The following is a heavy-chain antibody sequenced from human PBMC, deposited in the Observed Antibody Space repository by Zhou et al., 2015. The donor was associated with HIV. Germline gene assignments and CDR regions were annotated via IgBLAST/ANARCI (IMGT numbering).Heavy chain of an antibody. CDR3: ARDRTGEQQLVPDWFDP. CDR2: IIPIIGRA. CDR1: GGIFSNYL. D-gene: IGHD6-13*01. Sequence: QVQLVQSGAEVQKPGSSVKVSCKASGGIFSNYLISWVRQAPGQGLEWMGGIIPIIGRANYAQDRVTITADETTRTVYMELSSLRSEDTAVYYCARDRTGEQQLVPDWFDPWGQGTLVTVSS. J-gene: IGHJ5*02. V-gene: IGHV1-69*01.